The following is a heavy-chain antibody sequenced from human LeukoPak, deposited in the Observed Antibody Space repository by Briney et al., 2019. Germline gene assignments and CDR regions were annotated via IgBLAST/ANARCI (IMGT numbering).Heavy chain of an antibody. CDR3: ARHVRSNYAPLDY. Sequence: SETLSLTCTVSGGSIRSSYYYWGWIRQPPGKGLEWIGSIYDSGSTYYNPSLKSRVTISVDTSKNQFSLKLNSVTAADTAVYYCARHVRSNYAPLDYWGQGTLVTVSS. V-gene: IGHV4-39*01. D-gene: IGHD4-11*01. CDR1: GGSIRSSYYY. CDR2: IYDSGST. J-gene: IGHJ4*02.